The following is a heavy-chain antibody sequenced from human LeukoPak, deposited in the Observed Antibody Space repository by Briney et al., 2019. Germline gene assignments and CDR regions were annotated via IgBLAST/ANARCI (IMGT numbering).Heavy chain of an antibody. CDR1: GGSISSYY. J-gene: IGHJ4*02. D-gene: IGHD3-10*01. CDR2: IYYSGST. CDR3: ATMVQGIYTYFGS. Sequence: SETLSLTCTVFGGSISSYYWSWIRQPPGKGLEWIGYIYYSGSTNYNPSLKSRVTMSVDTSKNQLSLKLSSVTAADTAVYYCATMVQGIYTYFGSWGQGNLVTVSS. V-gene: IGHV4-59*01.